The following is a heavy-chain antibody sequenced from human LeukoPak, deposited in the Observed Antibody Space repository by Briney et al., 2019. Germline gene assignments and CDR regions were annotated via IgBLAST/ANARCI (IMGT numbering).Heavy chain of an antibody. Sequence: GESLKISCKGSGYSFTNYWIGWVRQMPGKGLEWMGIIYPADSDTRYSPSFQGQVTISADKSTSTAYLQWTSLKASDSAIYYCARRGSGRERWLDPWGQGVLVTVPS. CDR2: IYPADSDT. D-gene: IGHD1-1*01. V-gene: IGHV5-51*01. CDR3: ARRGSGRERWLDP. CDR1: GYSFTNYW. J-gene: IGHJ5*02.